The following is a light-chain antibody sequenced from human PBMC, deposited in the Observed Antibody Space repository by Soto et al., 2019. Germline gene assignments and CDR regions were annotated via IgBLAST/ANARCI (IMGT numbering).Light chain of an antibody. J-gene: IGKJ1*01. V-gene: IGKV1-5*03. CDR1: QSIRTS. CDR3: QQYNSYSRT. Sequence: DIQMTQSPSTLSAFVGDRVTITCRASQSIRTSLVWYQQKPGKAPKLLIYLASSLESGVPARFSGSGSATEFTLSISSLQPDDFATYYCQQYNSYSRTFGQGTKVEIK. CDR2: LAS.